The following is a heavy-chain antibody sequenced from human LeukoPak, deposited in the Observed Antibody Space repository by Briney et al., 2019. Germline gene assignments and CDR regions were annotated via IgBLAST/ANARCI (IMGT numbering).Heavy chain of an antibody. V-gene: IGHV3-30*18. CDR2: ISYDGSNK. Sequence: GGSLRLSCAASGFTFSSYGMHWVRRAPGKGLEWVAVISYDGSNKYYVDSVKGRFTISRDNSKNTLYLQMNSLRAEDTAVYYCAKDLLLWFGELMVDYWGQGTLVTVSS. D-gene: IGHD3-10*01. J-gene: IGHJ4*02. CDR3: AKDLLLWFGELMVDY. CDR1: GFTFSSYG.